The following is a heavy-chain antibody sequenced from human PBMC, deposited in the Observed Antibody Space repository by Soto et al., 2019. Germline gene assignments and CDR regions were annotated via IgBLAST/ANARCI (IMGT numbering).Heavy chain of an antibody. Sequence: GGSLRLSCAASGFTFSSYGMHWVRQAPGKGLEWVAVIWYDGSNKYYADSVKGRFTISRDNSKNTLYLQMNSLRAEDTAVYYCARESGLDGAYNWNDIKSEVDAFDIWGQGTMVTVSS. D-gene: IGHD1-1*01. CDR3: ARESGLDGAYNWNDIKSEVDAFDI. J-gene: IGHJ3*02. CDR1: GFTFSSYG. CDR2: IWYDGSNK. V-gene: IGHV3-33*01.